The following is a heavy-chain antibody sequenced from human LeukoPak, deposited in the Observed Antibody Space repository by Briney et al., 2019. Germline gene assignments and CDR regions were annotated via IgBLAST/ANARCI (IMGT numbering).Heavy chain of an antibody. D-gene: IGHD3/OR15-3a*01. CDR3: ARQTGSGLFILP. J-gene: IGHJ4*02. CDR1: GGSISSSNW. CDR2: IYHSGST. Sequence: PSGTLSLTCAVSGGSISSSNWWSWVRQPPGKGLEWIGEIYHSGSTNYNPSLKSRVTISVDKSKNQFSLKLTSVTAADTSVYYCARQTGSGLFILPGGQGTLVTVSS. V-gene: IGHV4-4*02.